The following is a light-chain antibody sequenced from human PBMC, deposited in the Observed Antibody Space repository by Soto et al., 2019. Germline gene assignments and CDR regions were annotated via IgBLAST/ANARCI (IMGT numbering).Light chain of an antibody. CDR3: SSHTASTTRI. J-gene: IGLJ1*01. Sequence: SVLTQPASVSGSPGQSITISCTGTSSDVGGYNHVSWYQHHPGKAPKRIIYEVTKRPSGVSNRFSGSKSGDTASLTISGLQAEDEADYYCSSHTASTTRIFGTGTKVTVL. CDR2: EVT. CDR1: SSDVGGYNH. V-gene: IGLV2-14*01.